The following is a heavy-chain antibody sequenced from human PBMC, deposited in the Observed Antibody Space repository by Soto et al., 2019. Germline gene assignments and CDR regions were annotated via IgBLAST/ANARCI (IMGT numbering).Heavy chain of an antibody. V-gene: IGHV3-23*01. CDR2: ISGSGGST. Sequence: GGSLRLSCAASGFTFSSYAMSWVRQAPGKGLEWVSAISGSGGSTYYADSVKGRFTISRDNSKNTLYRQMNSLRAEDTAVYYCLSYCSGGSCYSGGYGGYYYYYMDVWGKGTTVTVSS. D-gene: IGHD2-15*01. CDR1: GFTFSSYA. CDR3: LSYCSGGSCYSGGYGGYYYYYMDV. J-gene: IGHJ6*03.